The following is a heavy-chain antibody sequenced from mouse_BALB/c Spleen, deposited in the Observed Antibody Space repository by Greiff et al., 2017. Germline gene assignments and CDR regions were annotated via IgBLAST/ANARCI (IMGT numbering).Heavy chain of an antibody. D-gene: IGHD2-14*01. CDR2: ISNGGGST. CDR3: ARHRYDVAMDY. CDR1: GFTFSSYT. V-gene: IGHV5-12-2*01. J-gene: IGHJ4*01. Sequence: EVKVEESGGGLVQPGGSLKLSCAASGFTFSSYTMSWVRQTPEKRLEWVAYISNGGGSTYYPDTVKGRFTISRDNAKNTLYLQMSSLKSEDTAMYYCARHRYDVAMDYWGQGTSVTVSS.